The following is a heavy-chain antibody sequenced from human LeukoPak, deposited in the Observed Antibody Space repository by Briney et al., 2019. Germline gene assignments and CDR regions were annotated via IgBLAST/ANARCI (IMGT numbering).Heavy chain of an antibody. CDR2: VDPSGGST. CDR1: GYTFTSHY. V-gene: IGHV1-46*01. D-gene: IGHD3-16*01. Sequence: ASVKVSCKASGYTFTSHYMHWVRQAPGQGLEWMGIVDPSGGSTSRAQKFQCRVTITRDTSTSTVYMELRSLRSEDMAVYYCARGGGGGYDYWGQGTLVTVSS. CDR3: ARGGGGGYDY. J-gene: IGHJ4*02.